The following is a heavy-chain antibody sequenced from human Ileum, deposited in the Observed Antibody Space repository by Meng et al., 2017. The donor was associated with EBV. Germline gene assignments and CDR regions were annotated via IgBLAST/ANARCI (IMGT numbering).Heavy chain of an antibody. V-gene: IGHV4-4*02. Sequence: QGQLQDAGPGLGKPSGTLSLPCAVSGGSISSRNWGSWVRQPPGKALEWIGEIYHSGSTNYNPSLKSRVTMSVDKSKNQFSLNLSSVTAADTAVYYCARVGQWLPIDYWGQGTLVTVSS. CDR3: ARVGQWLPIDY. J-gene: IGHJ4*02. CDR1: GGSISSRNW. CDR2: IYHSGST. D-gene: IGHD6-19*01.